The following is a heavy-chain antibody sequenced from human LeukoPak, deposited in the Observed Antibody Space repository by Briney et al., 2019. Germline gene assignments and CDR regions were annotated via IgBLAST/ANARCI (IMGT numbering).Heavy chain of an antibody. V-gene: IGHV5-51*01. Sequence: GESLKISCKGSGYSFTSYWIGWVRQMPGKGLEWMGIIYPGDSDTRYSPSFQGQVTISADKSISTAYLQWSSLKASDTAMYYCARHLSSRSYNYYGMDVWGQGTTVTVSS. J-gene: IGHJ6*02. CDR3: ARHLSSRSYNYYGMDV. CDR1: GYSFTSYW. D-gene: IGHD2-2*02. CDR2: IYPGDSDT.